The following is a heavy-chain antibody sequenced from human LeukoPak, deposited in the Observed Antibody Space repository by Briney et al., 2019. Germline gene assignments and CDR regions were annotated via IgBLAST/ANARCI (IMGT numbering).Heavy chain of an antibody. CDR3: ARGGDGAVAGPVSDY. CDR2: ISRSSSYL. Sequence: GGSLRLSCTASGFTFSNYSMIWLGQAPGKGREGVSSISRSSSYLYYADSVKGRFTIFRYNAKNSLYMQMNSLRAEDTAVYYCARGGDGAVAGPVSDYWGQGTLVTVSS. V-gene: IGHV3-21*01. J-gene: IGHJ4*02. D-gene: IGHD6-13*01. CDR1: GFTFSNYS.